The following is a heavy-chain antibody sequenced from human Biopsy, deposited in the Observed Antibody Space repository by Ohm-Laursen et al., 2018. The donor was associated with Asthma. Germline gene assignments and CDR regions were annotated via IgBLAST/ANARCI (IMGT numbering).Heavy chain of an antibody. CDR2: SSVYNGNT. J-gene: IGHJ6*02. CDR1: GYTFNSAG. Sequence: SVKVSCKTSGYTFNSAGITWVRQAPGQWLGWMGWSSVYNGNTKVAQKLQDRVTMITDTSTSTAYMELRSLRSDDTAVYFCARAVDYSHYYGIDVWGQGTTVTVS. D-gene: IGHD3-10*01. CDR3: ARAVDYSHYYGIDV. V-gene: IGHV1-18*01.